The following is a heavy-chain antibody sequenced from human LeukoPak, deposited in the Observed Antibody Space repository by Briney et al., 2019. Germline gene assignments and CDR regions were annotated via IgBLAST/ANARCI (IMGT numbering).Heavy chain of an antibody. Sequence: SETLSLTCAVYGGSFSGYYWCWIRQPPGKGLEWIGEINHSGSTNYNPSLKSRVTISVDTSKNQFSLKLSSVTAADTAVYYCARGKSGYSYGFPFDYWGQGTLVTVSS. V-gene: IGHV4-34*01. D-gene: IGHD5-18*01. CDR1: GGSFSGYY. CDR3: ARGKSGYSYGFPFDY. J-gene: IGHJ4*02. CDR2: INHSGST.